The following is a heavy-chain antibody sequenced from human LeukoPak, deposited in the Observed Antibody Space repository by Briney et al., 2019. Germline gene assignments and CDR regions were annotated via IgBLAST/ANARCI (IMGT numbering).Heavy chain of an antibody. CDR3: VKDKSSASNVALPAVVRPHNYYDYGMDV. D-gene: IGHD2-2*01. V-gene: IGHV3-23*01. J-gene: IGHJ6*02. CDR2: ISCNGGNT. Sequence: PGGSLRLSCAAAGFSFSTFAMSWVRQAPGNGLEWVSGISCNGGNTYYADSVRGRFTISRDNSKNTLALQMSSLRADNTAIYSSVKDKSSASNVALPAVVRPHNYYDYGMDVGGQGTTVIVSS. CDR1: GFSFSTFA.